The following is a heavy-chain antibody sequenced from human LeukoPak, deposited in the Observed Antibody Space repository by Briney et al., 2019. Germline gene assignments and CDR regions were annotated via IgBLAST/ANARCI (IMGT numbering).Heavy chain of an antibody. Sequence: GGSLRLSCAASGFTFSTYSMNWVRQAPGKGLEWVSFISGGGSYIYYAESVKGRFTISRDNAKSSLYLQMNSLRAEDTAIYYCARDRVASGRFGEVASWGQGTLVTVSS. CDR3: ARDRVASGRFGEVAS. CDR2: ISGGGSYI. J-gene: IGHJ5*02. CDR1: GFTFSTYS. D-gene: IGHD3-10*01. V-gene: IGHV3-21*01.